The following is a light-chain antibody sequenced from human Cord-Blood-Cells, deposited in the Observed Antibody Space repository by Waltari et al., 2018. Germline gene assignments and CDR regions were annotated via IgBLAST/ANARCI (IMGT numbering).Light chain of an antibody. Sequence: QLVLTQSPSASASLGASVKLTCTLTSGHSSYAIAWHQQQPEKGPSYLMKLNMDGRHSKGHGIPDRLSGSSSGAGRYLTIASLQSEDGYDYYCQTWGTGIHEVFGGGTKLTVL. CDR1: SGHSSYA. CDR2: LNMDGRH. J-gene: IGLJ3*02. CDR3: QTWGTGIHEV. V-gene: IGLV4-69*01.